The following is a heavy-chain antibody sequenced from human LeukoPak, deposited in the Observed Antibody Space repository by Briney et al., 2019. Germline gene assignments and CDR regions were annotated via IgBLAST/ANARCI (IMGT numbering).Heavy chain of an antibody. V-gene: IGHV3-9*01. J-gene: IGHJ4*02. CDR1: GSTFDDYA. Sequence: GGSLRLSCAASGSTFDDYAMHWVRQAPAKGLEWVSGISWKSGSIGYADSVKGRFTISRDNAKNSLYLQMNSLRAEDTALYYCAKAEAGYDILTGYYPFDYWGQGTLVTVSS. CDR3: AKAEAGYDILTGYYPFDY. CDR2: ISWKSGSI. D-gene: IGHD3-9*01.